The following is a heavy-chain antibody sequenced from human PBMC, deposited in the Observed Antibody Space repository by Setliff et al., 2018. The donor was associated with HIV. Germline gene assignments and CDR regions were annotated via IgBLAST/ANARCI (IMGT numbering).Heavy chain of an antibody. CDR2: IYWNNNK. D-gene: IGHD1-1*01. J-gene: IGHJ4*02. CDR3: AYSGRQLRGPYFDF. CDR1: GLSLSTSGVG. V-gene: IGHV2-5*01. Sequence: SGPTLVNPTQTLTLTCTFSGLSLSTSGVGVGWIRQSPGKALEWLAFIYWNNNKHYSTPLKSRLTVTKDTSKNRVVFTMTNMDPVDTATYYCAYSGRQLRGPYFDFWGQGTPVTVS.